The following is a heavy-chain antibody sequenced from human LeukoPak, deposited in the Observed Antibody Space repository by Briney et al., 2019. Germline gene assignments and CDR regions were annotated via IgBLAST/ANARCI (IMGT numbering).Heavy chain of an antibody. CDR2: LSGSGVST. Sequence: GGSLRLSCAASGFTFSSFPLSWVRQAPGKGLEWVSALSGSGVSTYYAASVKGRFTIFRDNSQSTLYLQMNSLRAEDTAVYYCAKERGGYGGLDYWGQGTLVTVSS. J-gene: IGHJ4*02. V-gene: IGHV3-23*01. CDR1: GFTFSSFP. CDR3: AKERGGYGGLDY. D-gene: IGHD4-23*01.